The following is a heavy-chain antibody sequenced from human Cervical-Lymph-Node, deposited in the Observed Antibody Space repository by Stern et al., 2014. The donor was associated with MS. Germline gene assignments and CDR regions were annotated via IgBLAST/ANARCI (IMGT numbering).Heavy chain of an antibody. CDR2: INTYTGTP. Sequence: QVQLVQSGSELKKPGASVKVSCKASGYTFISSAMNWVRQAPGQGLEWMGWINTYTGTPTYGLDFAGRVVFSFDSSVNTAYLQIINLKADDSAVYYCATMGAREFGVSPTAYWGQGTLVTVSS. CDR1: GYTFISSA. D-gene: IGHD3-10*01. CDR3: ATMGAREFGVSPTAY. J-gene: IGHJ4*02. V-gene: IGHV7-4-1*02.